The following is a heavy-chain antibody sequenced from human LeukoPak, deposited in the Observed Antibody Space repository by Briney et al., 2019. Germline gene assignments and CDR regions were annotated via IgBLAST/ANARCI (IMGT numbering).Heavy chain of an antibody. Sequence: PSQTLSLTCTVSGGSISSGGYYWSWIRQHPGKGLEWIGYIYYSGSTYYNPSLKSRVTISVDTSKNQFSLKLSSVTAADTAVYYCARSGHDFWSGYYYFDYWGQGTLVTVSS. V-gene: IGHV4-31*03. CDR1: GGSISSGGYY. CDR2: IYYSGST. CDR3: ARSGHDFWSGYYYFDY. D-gene: IGHD3-3*01. J-gene: IGHJ4*02.